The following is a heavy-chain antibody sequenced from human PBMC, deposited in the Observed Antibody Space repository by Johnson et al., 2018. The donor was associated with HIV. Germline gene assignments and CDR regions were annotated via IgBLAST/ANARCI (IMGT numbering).Heavy chain of an antibody. D-gene: IGHD1-26*01. CDR2: ISYDGSNK. V-gene: IGHV3-30*04. CDR3: ARDGPTCLVGARGVFDACDI. Sequence: QVQLVESGGGVVQPGRSLRLSCAASGFTFSSYAMHWVRQAPGKGLEWVAVISYDGSNKYYADSVKGRFTISRDNSKNTLYLQMNSLRAEDTAVYYCARDGPTCLVGARGVFDACDIWGQGTMVTVSS. J-gene: IGHJ3*02. CDR1: GFTFSSYA.